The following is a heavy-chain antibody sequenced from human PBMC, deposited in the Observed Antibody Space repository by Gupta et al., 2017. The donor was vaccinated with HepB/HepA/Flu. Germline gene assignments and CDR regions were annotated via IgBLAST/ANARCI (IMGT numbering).Heavy chain of an antibody. V-gene: IGHV1-69*04. CDR1: GGTLSSYA. Sequence: QVQLVQSGAEVKKPGSSVKVSCKASGGTLSSYAISWVRQAPGQGLEWMGRIIPLLDITNYAQRFQGRVTITADESTNTAYMELSSLRSEDTALYYCARGGGDYGGISEISDYWGQGTLVTVSS. J-gene: IGHJ4*02. CDR3: ARGGGDYGGISEISDY. D-gene: IGHD4-23*01. CDR2: IIPLLDIT.